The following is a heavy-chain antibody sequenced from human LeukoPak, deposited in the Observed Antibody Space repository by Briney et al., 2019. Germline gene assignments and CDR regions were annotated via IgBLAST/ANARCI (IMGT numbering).Heavy chain of an antibody. Sequence: GGSLRLSCAVSGFTFSNAWMSWVRQAPGKGLEWVGRIKSKTDSGTTDYAAPVQGSFTISTDDSNNTLYLHKISLKTEDTAVYYCTTGEQWLRENTVNDPFDIWGQGTMVTVSS. V-gene: IGHV3-15*01. CDR1: GFTFSNAW. CDR3: TTGEQWLRENTVNDPFDI. D-gene: IGHD5-12*01. J-gene: IGHJ3*02. CDR2: IKSKTDSGTT.